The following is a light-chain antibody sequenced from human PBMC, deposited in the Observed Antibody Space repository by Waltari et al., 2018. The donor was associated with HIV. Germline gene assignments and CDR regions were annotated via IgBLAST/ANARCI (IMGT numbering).Light chain of an antibody. V-gene: IGLV8-61*01. CDR3: VLYMGTGIWV. CDR2: STN. J-gene: IGLJ3*02. CDR1: SGSVSTRYY. Sequence: QTVVTQEPSFSVSPGGTVTLTCGLSSGSVSTRYYPSWYQQTPGQAPRTLIHSTNTRSSGVPDRVSGSILGNKAALTITGAQEDDESDYYCVLYMGTGIWVFGGGTKLTVL.